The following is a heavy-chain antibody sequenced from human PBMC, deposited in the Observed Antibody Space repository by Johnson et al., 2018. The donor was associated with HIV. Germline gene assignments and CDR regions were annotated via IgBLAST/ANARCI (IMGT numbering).Heavy chain of an antibody. CDR2: IGTAGEP. CDR1: GFTFSSYD. Sequence: VQLVESGGGLVQPGGSLRLSCAASGFTFSSYDMHWVRQATGKGLEWVSSIGTAGEPYYPGSVKGRFNISRENAKNSLSLQMNSLRAGDTAVYYCARAGRFGDLLYWYAFDIWGQGTMVTVSS. J-gene: IGHJ3*02. D-gene: IGHD3-10*01. V-gene: IGHV3-13*05. CDR3: ARAGRFGDLLYWYAFDI.